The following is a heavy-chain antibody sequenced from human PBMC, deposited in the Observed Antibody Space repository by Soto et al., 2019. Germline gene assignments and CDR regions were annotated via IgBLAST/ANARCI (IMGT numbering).Heavy chain of an antibody. CDR1: GFTFSSYS. Sequence: GGSLRLSCAASGFTFSSYSMNWVRQAPGKGLEWVSYISSSSSTIYYADSVKGRFTISRDNAKNSLYLQMNSLRAEDTAVYYCARHMTTVTSRYFDYWGQGTLVTVSS. CDR2: ISSSSSTI. D-gene: IGHD4-17*01. J-gene: IGHJ4*02. V-gene: IGHV3-48*01. CDR3: ARHMTTVTSRYFDY.